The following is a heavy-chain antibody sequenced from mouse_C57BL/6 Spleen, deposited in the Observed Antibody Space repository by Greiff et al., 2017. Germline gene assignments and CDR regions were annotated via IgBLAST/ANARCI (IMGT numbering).Heavy chain of an antibody. CDR3: ARRPYYYGSSYPFDY. CDR1: GYTFTDYN. J-gene: IGHJ2*01. CDR2: INPNNGGT. Sequence: EVQRVESGPELVKPGASVKIPCKASGYTFTDYNMDWVKQSHGKSLEWIGDINPNNGGTIYNQKFKGKATLTVDKSSSTAYMELRSLTSEDTAVYYCARRPYYYGSSYPFDYWGQGTTLTVSS. D-gene: IGHD1-1*01. V-gene: IGHV1-18*01.